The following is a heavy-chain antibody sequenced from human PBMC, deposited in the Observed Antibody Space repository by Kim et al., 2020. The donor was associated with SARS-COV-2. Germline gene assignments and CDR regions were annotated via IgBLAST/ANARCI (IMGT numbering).Heavy chain of an antibody. V-gene: IGHV4-59*13. CDR1: GGSISSYY. D-gene: IGHD3-3*01. CDR2: IYYSGST. CDR3: ARDLRFWSGYYGGLAWFDP. Sequence: SETLSLTCTVSGGSISSYYWSWIRQPPGKGLEWIGYIYYSGSTNYNPSLKSRVTISVDTSKNQFSLKLSSVTAADTAVYYCARDLRFWSGYYGGLAWFDP. J-gene: IGHJ5*02.